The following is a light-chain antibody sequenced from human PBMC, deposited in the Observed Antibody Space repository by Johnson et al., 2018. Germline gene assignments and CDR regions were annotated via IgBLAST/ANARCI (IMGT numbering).Light chain of an antibody. J-gene: IGLJ1*01. CDR2: ENN. V-gene: IGLV1-51*02. CDR1: SSNIGNNY. Sequence: QSVLTQPPSVSAAPGQKVTISCSGSSSNIGNNYVSWYQQLPGPAPKLLIYENNKRPSGIPDRFSGSKSGTSATLGITGLQTGAEADYYCGTWDSSLSAGNVFGTGTKVTVL. CDR3: GTWDSSLSAGNV.